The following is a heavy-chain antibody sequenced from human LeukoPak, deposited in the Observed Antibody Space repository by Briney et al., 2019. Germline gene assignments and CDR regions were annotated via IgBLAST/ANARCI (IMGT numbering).Heavy chain of an antibody. J-gene: IGHJ4*02. V-gene: IGHV3-23*01. CDR1: GFTFTNYV. Sequence: GESLRLSCAASGFTFTNYVMNWVRQAPGKGLEWVSSITGTADKTYDADSVKGRFTLSRDNSINTVDLQMNSLRAEDTAVYYCVKEYHSRGFGAYFDYWGQGTLVTVSS. D-gene: IGHD3-3*01. CDR2: ITGTADKT. CDR3: VKEYHSRGFGAYFDY.